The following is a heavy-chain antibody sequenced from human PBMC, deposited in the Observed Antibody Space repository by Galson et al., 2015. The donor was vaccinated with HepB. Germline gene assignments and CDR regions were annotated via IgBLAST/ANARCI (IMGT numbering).Heavy chain of an antibody. D-gene: IGHD6-13*01. Sequence: SVKVSCKASGGTFSSSAISWVRQAPGQGLEWMGGIIPIFGIANYAQKFQGRVTITADESPSTAYMELSSLRSEDTAVYYCARGGAAASPDYFDYWGQGTLVTVSS. V-gene: IGHV1-69*13. J-gene: IGHJ4*02. CDR1: GGTFSSSA. CDR3: ARGGAAASPDYFDY. CDR2: IIPIFGIA.